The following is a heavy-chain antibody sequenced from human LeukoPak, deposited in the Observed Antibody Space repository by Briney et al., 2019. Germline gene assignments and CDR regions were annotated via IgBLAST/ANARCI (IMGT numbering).Heavy chain of an antibody. CDR3: TRENWGSLDK. D-gene: IGHD7-27*01. J-gene: IGHJ4*02. Sequence: PGGSLRLSCAASGFTFSAYGIHWVRQAPGKGLVWVSRINVDGTITTYADSVKGRFTTSRGNAKNTVSLQVDSLTAEDTAVYYCTRENWGSLDKWGQGTLVTVSS. CDR2: INVDGTIT. CDR1: GFTFSAYG. V-gene: IGHV3-74*01.